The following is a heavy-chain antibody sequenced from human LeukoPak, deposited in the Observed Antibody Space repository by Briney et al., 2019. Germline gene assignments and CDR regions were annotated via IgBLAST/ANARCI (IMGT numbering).Heavy chain of an antibody. Sequence: GGSLRLPCAASGFTFSSYGMHWVRQAPGKGLEWVAVISYDGSNKYYADSVKGRFTISRDNSKNTLYLQMNSLRAEDTAVYYCAKMLYSSSSEALYYYYYGMDVWGQGTTVTVSS. CDR2: ISYDGSNK. CDR3: AKMLYSSSSEALYYYYYGMDV. J-gene: IGHJ6*02. D-gene: IGHD6-6*01. V-gene: IGHV3-30*18. CDR1: GFTFSSYG.